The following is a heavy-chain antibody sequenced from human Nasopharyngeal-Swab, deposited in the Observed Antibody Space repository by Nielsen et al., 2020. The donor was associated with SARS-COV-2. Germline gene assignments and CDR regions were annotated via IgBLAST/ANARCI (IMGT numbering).Heavy chain of an antibody. CDR1: GFTFSDYY. Sequence: SLKISCAASGFTFSDYYMSWIRQAPGKGLEWVSYISSSGSTIYYADSVKGRFTISRDNAKNSLYLQMNSLRAEDTAVYYCARDIITMVRGGFDIWGQGTMVTVSS. J-gene: IGHJ3*02. CDR2: ISSSGSTI. D-gene: IGHD3-10*01. CDR3: ARDIITMVRGGFDI. V-gene: IGHV3-11*04.